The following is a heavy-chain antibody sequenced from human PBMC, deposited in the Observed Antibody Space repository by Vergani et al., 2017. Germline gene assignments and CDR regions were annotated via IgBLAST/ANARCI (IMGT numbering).Heavy chain of an antibody. D-gene: IGHD3-3*01. V-gene: IGHV4-34*01. Sequence: QVQLQQLGAGLLKPSETLSLTCAVYGWSFSGYYWSWIRQPPGKGLEWIGEINHSGSINYNPALKSRVTISVDTSKNQFSLKLSSVTAANTAVYYCARVQERYEFWSGYRVRYDYYMDVWGKGTTVTVSS. CDR2: INHSGSI. J-gene: IGHJ6*03. CDR3: ARVQERYEFWSGYRVRYDYYMDV. CDR1: GWSFSGYY.